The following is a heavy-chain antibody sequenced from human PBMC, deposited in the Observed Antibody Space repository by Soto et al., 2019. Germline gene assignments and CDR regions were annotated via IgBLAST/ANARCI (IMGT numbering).Heavy chain of an antibody. V-gene: IGHV3-23*01. Sequence: PGGSLRLSCAASGFTFSSYAMSWVRQAPGKGLEWVSAISGSGGSTYYADSVKGRFTISRDNSRNTLYLQMNSLRAEDTAVYYCAKDQRQQLAYDYWGQGTLVTVSS. J-gene: IGHJ4*02. D-gene: IGHD6-13*01. CDR3: AKDQRQQLAYDY. CDR2: ISGSGGST. CDR1: GFTFSSYA.